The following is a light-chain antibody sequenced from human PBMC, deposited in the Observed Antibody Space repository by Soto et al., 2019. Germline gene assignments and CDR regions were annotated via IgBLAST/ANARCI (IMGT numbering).Light chain of an antibody. V-gene: IGKV3-20*01. J-gene: IGKJ1*01. CDR2: DAS. CDR1: QSVSGSY. CDR3: QQYGSSPWT. Sequence: EIVLTQSPGTLSLSPGERATLSCRASQSVSGSYLAWYQQKAGQPPRLLIYDASSRATGIPDRFSGSGSGTDFTLTISRLEPDDFAVYYCQQYGSSPWTFGQGTKVEIK.